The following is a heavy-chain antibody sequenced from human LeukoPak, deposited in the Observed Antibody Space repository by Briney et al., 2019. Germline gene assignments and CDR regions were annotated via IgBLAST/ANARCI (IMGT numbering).Heavy chain of an antibody. J-gene: IGHJ6*03. CDR1: GFTLSYYW. Sequence: TGASLQISCAAAGFTLSYYWMHWGRPAPGKGLVWVSRINSDGSGTSYADSVKGRFTISRDNAKNMVYLHMNSLRAEDTAVYYCARDRAGNWEQPYYYYMDVWGKGTTVTVSS. D-gene: IGHD1/OR15-1a*01. V-gene: IGHV3-74*01. CDR3: ARDRAGNWEQPYYYYMDV. CDR2: INSDGSGT.